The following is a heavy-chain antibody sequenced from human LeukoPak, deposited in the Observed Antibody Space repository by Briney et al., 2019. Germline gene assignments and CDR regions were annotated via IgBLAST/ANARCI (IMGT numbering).Heavy chain of an antibody. CDR3: AREQWELLDY. D-gene: IGHD1-26*01. CDR1: GGSISSYY. J-gene: IGHJ4*02. CDR2: IYYSGST. V-gene: IGHV4-59*01. Sequence: SETLSLTCTVSGGSISSYYWSWIRQPPGKGLEWIGYIYYSGSTNYNPSLKSRVTISVDTSKNQFSLKLSSVTPADTAVYYCAREQWELLDYWGQGTLVTVSS.